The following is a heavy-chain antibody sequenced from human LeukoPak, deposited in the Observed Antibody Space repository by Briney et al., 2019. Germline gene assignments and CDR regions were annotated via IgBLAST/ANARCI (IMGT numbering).Heavy chain of an antibody. J-gene: IGHJ4*02. Sequence: PGGSLRLSCEASGFTFGSYEMTWVRQAPGKGLEWPSYISTSGSIIVYADSVRGRFTVSRDNAKNSLYLQMNSLRAGDTGVYYCARGDTQSKYRQFDSWGQGSLVIVSS. D-gene: IGHD1-26*01. CDR3: ARGDTQSKYRQFDS. V-gene: IGHV3-48*03. CDR1: GFTFGSYE. CDR2: ISTSGSII.